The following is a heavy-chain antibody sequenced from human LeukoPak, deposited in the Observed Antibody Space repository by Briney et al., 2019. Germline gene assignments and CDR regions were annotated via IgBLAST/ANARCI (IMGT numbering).Heavy chain of an antibody. D-gene: IGHD1-14*01. CDR3: AHGLRTRGWFDP. V-gene: IGHV2-5*02. CDR2: IYWDDDK. Sequence: ESGPTLVNPTQTLTLTCTFSGFSLSTTDVSVGWIRQPPGKALEWLALIYWDDDKRYSPSLKSRLTITKDTSKNQVVLAMTNVDTVDTATYYCAHGLRTRGWFDPWGQGTLVTVSS. J-gene: IGHJ5*02. CDR1: GFSLSTTDVS.